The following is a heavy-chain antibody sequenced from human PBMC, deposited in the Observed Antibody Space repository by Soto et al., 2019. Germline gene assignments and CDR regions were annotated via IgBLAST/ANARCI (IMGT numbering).Heavy chain of an antibody. CDR1: GGSISSSGYS. V-gene: IGHV4-39*02. CDR3: ARDAGYSGYDIGY. Sequence: NPSETLSLTCTVSGGSISSSGYSWGWIRQPPGKGLEWIGTIYYSGSTYYNPSLKSRVTISIDTSKNQFSLKLSSVTAADTAVYYCARDAGYSGYDIGYWGQGTLVTVS. D-gene: IGHD5-12*01. J-gene: IGHJ4*02. CDR2: IYYSGST.